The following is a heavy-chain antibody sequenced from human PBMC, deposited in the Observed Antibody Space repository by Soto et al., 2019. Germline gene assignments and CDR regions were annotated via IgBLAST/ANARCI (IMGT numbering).Heavy chain of an antibody. CDR1: GFTFSSYA. V-gene: IGHV3-23*01. D-gene: IGHD2-15*01. CDR2: ISGSGGST. CDR3: AKVVVVAATHPRWFDP. J-gene: IGHJ5*02. Sequence: GGSLRLSCAASGFTFSSYAMSWVRQAPGKGLEWVSAISGSGGSTYYADSVKGRFTISRDNSKNTLYLQMNSLRAEDTAVYYCAKVVVVAATHPRWFDPWGQGTLVTVSS.